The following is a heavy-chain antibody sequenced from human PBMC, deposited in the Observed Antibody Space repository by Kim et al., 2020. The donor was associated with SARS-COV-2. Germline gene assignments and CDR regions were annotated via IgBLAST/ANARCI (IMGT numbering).Heavy chain of an antibody. Sequence: AAPVEGQFTTSRDNANNSLYLQMNSLRAEDTAVYYCARTYSSSWAEYFQHWGQGTLVTVSS. J-gene: IGHJ1*01. CDR3: ARTYSSSWAEYFQH. D-gene: IGHD6-13*01. V-gene: IGHV3-21*01.